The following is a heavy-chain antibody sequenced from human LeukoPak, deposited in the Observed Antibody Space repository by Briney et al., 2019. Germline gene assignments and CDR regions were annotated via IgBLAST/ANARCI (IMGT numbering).Heavy chain of an antibody. Sequence: GGSLRLSCATSGFTFRSYAMDWVRQAPGRGLEGVSSISSGGNYKYYGGSVWGRFTISRDDAKDSLYLEMNSLRAEDTAVYYCARDTRQTSLTNFDSWGQGTLVIVSS. D-gene: IGHD4-17*01. CDR3: ARDTRQTSLTNFDS. CDR1: GFTFRSYA. V-gene: IGHV3-21*06. CDR2: ISSGGNYK. J-gene: IGHJ4*02.